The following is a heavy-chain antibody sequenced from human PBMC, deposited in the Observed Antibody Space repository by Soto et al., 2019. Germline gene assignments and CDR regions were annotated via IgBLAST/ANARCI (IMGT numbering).Heavy chain of an antibody. V-gene: IGHV3-9*01. D-gene: IGHD6-13*01. Sequence: EVQLVESGGGLVQPGRSLRLSCAASGFTFDDYAMHWVRQAPGKGLEWVSGISWNSGSIGYADSVKGRFTISRDNAKNSLYLQMNSLRAEDTALYYCAKGLYSGSWYGPAQHGGQGTLVTVSS. CDR1: GFTFDDYA. CDR3: AKGLYSGSWYGPAQH. J-gene: IGHJ1*01. CDR2: ISWNSGSI.